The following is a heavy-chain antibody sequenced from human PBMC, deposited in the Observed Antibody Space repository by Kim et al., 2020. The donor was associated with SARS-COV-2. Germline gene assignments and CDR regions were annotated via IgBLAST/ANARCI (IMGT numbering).Heavy chain of an antibody. V-gene: IGHV3-33*03. CDR3: AKKGLRLGGPDWFYP. D-gene: IGHD1-26*01. Sequence: ADTVKGRFTTSRDNSKNTFYLRMNSLGAGDTAMYYCAKKGLRLGGPDWFYPWGQGTLVTVSS. J-gene: IGHJ5*02.